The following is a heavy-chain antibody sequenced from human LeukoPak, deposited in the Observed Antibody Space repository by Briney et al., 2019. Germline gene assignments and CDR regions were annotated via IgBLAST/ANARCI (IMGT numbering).Heavy chain of an antibody. D-gene: IGHD1-26*01. Sequence: ASVNVSCKASGYTFTCYYMHWLRQPPGQGLEWMGWINPNSGGTNYAQKFQGRVTMTRETSISTAYMEMSRLRSDDKAVYYCARDETPSGSYYLFDYWGQGTLVTVSS. CDR1: GYTFTCYY. CDR2: INPNSGGT. J-gene: IGHJ4*02. CDR3: ARDETPSGSYYLFDY. V-gene: IGHV1-2*02.